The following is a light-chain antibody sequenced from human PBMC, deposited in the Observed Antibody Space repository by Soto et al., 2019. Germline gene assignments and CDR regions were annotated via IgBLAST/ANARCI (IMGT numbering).Light chain of an antibody. CDR2: AAS. J-gene: IGKJ1*01. Sequence: DIQMTQSPSSLSASVGDRVTITFRASQSISGYLNWYQQKSGQAPKLLMYAASTLQSGVPSRFSGSGSGTDFTLTISSLQPEDSATYYCQQSDIMPWPFGQ. CDR3: QQSDIMPWP. V-gene: IGKV1-39*01. CDR1: QSISGY.